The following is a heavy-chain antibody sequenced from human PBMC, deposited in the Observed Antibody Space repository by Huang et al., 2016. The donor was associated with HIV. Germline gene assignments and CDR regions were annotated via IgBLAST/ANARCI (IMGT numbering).Heavy chain of an antibody. Sequence: EVQLVQSGVEVKKPGESLKISCKGSGFSFTSYWIGWVRQMLGKGLGGLGIIFPGNANTFYSPAFKGQVTISADKYTRTAYLQWSSLKASDSAIYYCAIHDSNDFTFDDWGQGTLVAVSS. V-gene: IGHV5-51*03. J-gene: IGHJ4*02. CDR1: GFSFTSYW. CDR3: AIHDSNDFTFDD. D-gene: IGHD5-18*01. CDR2: IFPGNANT.